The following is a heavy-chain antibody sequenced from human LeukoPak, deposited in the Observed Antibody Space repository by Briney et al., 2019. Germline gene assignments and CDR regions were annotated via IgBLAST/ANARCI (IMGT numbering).Heavy chain of an antibody. CDR2: IYYSGST. J-gene: IGHJ5*02. CDR3: AIQQWVNWFDP. Sequence: PGGSLRLSCAASGFTFSNFAMSWIRQPPGKGLEWIGSIYYSGSTYYNPSLKSRVTISVDTSKNQFSLKLSSVTAADTAVYYCAIQQWVNWFDPWGQGTLVTVSS. V-gene: IGHV4-38-2*01. D-gene: IGHD1-26*01. CDR1: GFTFSNFAM.